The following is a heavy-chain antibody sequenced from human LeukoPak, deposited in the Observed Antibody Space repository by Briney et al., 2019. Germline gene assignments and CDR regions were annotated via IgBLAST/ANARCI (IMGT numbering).Heavy chain of an antibody. CDR1: GGSISSSSYY. CDR2: IYYTGST. CDR3: AREFGYSSSWYGFDP. Sequence: PSETLSLTCTVSGGSISSSSYYWGWIRQPPGTGLEFIGNIYYTGSTYYNPSLKSRVTISVDTSKNQFSLKLSSVTAADTAVYYCAREFGYSSSWYGFDPWGQGTLVTVSS. V-gene: IGHV4-39*02. J-gene: IGHJ5*02. D-gene: IGHD6-13*01.